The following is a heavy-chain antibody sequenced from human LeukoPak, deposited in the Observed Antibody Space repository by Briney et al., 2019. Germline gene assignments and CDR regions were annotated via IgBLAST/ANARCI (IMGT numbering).Heavy chain of an antibody. V-gene: IGHV4-39*07. CDR1: GGSITTSSYY. Sequence: SETLSLTCSVSGGSITTSSYYWGWIRQPPEKGLEWIGSIYYTGGTYYSPSLKSRVTISVDTSKNQFSLKLSSVTAADTAVYYCAREELGISMWGQGTLVTVSS. CDR2: IYYTGGT. J-gene: IGHJ4*02. D-gene: IGHD7-27*01. CDR3: AREELGISM.